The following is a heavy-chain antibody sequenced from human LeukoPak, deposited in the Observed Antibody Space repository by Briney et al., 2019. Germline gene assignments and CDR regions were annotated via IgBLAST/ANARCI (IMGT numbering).Heavy chain of an antibody. J-gene: IGHJ4*02. CDR2: VSISSGTI. Sequence: AGGSLRLSCAASGFTFSGHNMNWVRQAPGKGLEWISFVSISSGTIYYADSANGRFRISRDNAKSSLDLEMNSLRAEDTAVYYCARAMSTFGGVRNYFDSWGQGTLVTVSS. CDR1: GFTFSGHN. CDR3: ARAMSTFGGVRNYFDS. V-gene: IGHV3-48*04. D-gene: IGHD3-16*01.